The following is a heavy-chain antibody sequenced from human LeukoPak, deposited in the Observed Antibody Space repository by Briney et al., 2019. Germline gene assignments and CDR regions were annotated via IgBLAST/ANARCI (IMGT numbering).Heavy chain of an antibody. Sequence: PSETLSLTCTVSGGSISSGGYYWSWIRQHPGKGLEWIGYIYYSGSTYYNPSLRSRVTISVDTSKNQFSLKLSSVTAADTAVYYCARGELPFMDVWGKGTTVTVSS. D-gene: IGHD1-7*01. CDR2: IYYSGST. CDR1: GGSISSGGYY. J-gene: IGHJ6*03. CDR3: ARGELPFMDV. V-gene: IGHV4-31*03.